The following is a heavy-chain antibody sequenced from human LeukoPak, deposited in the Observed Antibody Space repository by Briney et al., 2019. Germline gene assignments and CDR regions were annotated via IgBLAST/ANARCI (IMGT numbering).Heavy chain of an antibody. Sequence: SETLSLTCTVSGGSISSGSYYWGWIRQPPGKGLEWIGSIYYSGSTYYNPSLKSRVTIPVDTSKNQFSLKLSSVTAADTAVYYCARHLYPHFDYWGQGTLVTVSS. CDR1: GGSISSGSYY. J-gene: IGHJ4*02. CDR2: IYYSGST. CDR3: ARHLYPHFDY. V-gene: IGHV4-39*01.